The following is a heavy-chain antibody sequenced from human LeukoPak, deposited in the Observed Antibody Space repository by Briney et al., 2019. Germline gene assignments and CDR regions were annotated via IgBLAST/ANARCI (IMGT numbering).Heavy chain of an antibody. V-gene: IGHV4-59*12. D-gene: IGHD5-18*01. CDR1: GASITSNF. CDR2: IYYCGTT. Sequence: PSETLSLTCTVSGASITSNFWSWVRQPPGKGLEWIGYIYYCGTTNYNASLISRVTISLDASRTQFSLKLSPVAAADAAVYYCAKWVPSATGYSFDHRGQGSLVTVSS. CDR3: AKWVPSATGYSFDH. J-gene: IGHJ4*02.